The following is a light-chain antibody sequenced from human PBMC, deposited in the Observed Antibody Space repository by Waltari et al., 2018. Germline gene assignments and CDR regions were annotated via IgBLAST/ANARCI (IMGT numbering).Light chain of an antibody. CDR3: SAWDESLNGVV. J-gene: IGLJ2*01. Sequence: QSVLTQPPSVSEAPRQRVTISCSGNSSNIGNNPVNWYQQLPGKAPKLLIYSDDLLSSGVSDRFSGSRSGTSASLAISGLQSEDEADYYCSAWDESLNGVVFGGGTKLTVL. V-gene: IGLV1-36*01. CDR2: SDD. CDR1: SSNIGNNP.